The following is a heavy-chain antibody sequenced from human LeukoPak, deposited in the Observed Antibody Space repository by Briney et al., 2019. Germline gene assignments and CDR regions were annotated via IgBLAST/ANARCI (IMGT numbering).Heavy chain of an antibody. J-gene: IGHJ4*02. CDR1: GFTVSNNY. Sequence: PGGSLRLSCAASGFTVSNNYMTWVRQAAGKGLEWVSSIDGAGSTKYADSVKGRFTISRNNSKNTLYLQMDSLRAYDTAVYYCARDASGSRPNYWGQGTLVTVSS. V-gene: IGHV3-53*01. CDR2: IDGAGST. D-gene: IGHD3-10*01. CDR3: ARDASGSRPNY.